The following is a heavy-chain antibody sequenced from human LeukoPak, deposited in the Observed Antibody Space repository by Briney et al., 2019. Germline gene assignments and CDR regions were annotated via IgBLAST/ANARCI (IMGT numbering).Heavy chain of an antibody. CDR3: ARGCSSTSCYAQGDY. Sequence: SETLSLTCAVYGGSFSGYYWSWIRQPPGKGLEWIGEINHSGRTNYNPSLKSRVTISVDTSKNQFSLKLSSVTAADTAVYYCARGCSSTSCYAQGDYWGQGTLVTVSS. J-gene: IGHJ4*02. D-gene: IGHD2-2*01. CDR2: INHSGRT. V-gene: IGHV4-34*01. CDR1: GGSFSGYY.